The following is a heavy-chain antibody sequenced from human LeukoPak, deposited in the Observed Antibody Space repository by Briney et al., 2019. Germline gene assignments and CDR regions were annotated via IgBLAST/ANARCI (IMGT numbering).Heavy chain of an antibody. CDR1: GGSISSYY. D-gene: IGHD6-19*01. CDR3: AREGAGSGWYGNWFDP. CDR2: IYYSGST. V-gene: IGHV4-59*01. Sequence: SETLSLTCTVSGGSISSYYWSWIRQPPGKGLEWIGYIYYSGSTNYNPSLKSQVTISVDTSKNQFSLKLSSVTAADTAVYYCAREGAGSGWYGNWFDPWGQGTLVTVSS. J-gene: IGHJ5*02.